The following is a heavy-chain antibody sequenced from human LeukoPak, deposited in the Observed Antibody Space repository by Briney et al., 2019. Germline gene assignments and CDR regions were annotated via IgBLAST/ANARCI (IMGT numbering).Heavy chain of an antibody. CDR3: VRDVPRRIGMDV. V-gene: IGHV3-21*06. D-gene: IGHD2/OR15-2a*01. J-gene: IGHJ6*02. CDR1: GFSFNSYT. CDR2: ISPGVSGYT. Sequence: GGSLRLSCLASGFSFNSYTMNWVREAPGKGLEWVSTISPGVSGYTWYAESVKGRFTISRDNPENSLYLQMDSLRADDTAVYYCVRDVPRRIGMDVWGQGTTVTVSS.